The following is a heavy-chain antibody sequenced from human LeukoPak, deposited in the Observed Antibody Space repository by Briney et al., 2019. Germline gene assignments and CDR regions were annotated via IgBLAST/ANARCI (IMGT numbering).Heavy chain of an antibody. Sequence: RSGGSLRLSCAASGFTFSSYAMHWVRQTPGKGLEWVAVISYDGSNKYYADSVKGRFTISRDNSKNTLYLQMNSLRAEDTAVYYCARQGDSPTLLDYWGQGTLVTVSS. D-gene: IGHD2-21*01. CDR1: GFTFSSYA. CDR3: ARQGDSPTLLDY. CDR2: ISYDGSNK. V-gene: IGHV3-30-3*01. J-gene: IGHJ4*02.